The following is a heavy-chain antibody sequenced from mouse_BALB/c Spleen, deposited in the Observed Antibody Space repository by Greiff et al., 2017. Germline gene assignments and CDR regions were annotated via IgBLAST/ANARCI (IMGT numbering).Heavy chain of an antibody. CDR2: ISNGGGST. D-gene: IGHD2-3*01. CDR3: ARHDDGYLYYAMDY. V-gene: IGHV5-12-2*01. CDR1: GFTFSSYT. Sequence: EVKLVESGGGLVQPGGSLKLSCAASGFTFSSYTMSWVRQTPEKRLEWVAYISNGGGSTYYPDTVKGRFTISRDNAKNTLYLQMSSLKSEDTAMYYCARHDDGYLYYAMDYWGQGTSVTVSS. J-gene: IGHJ4*01.